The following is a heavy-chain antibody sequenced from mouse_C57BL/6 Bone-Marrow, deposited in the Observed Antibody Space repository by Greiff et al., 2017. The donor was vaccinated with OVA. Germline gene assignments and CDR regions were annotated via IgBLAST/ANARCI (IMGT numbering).Heavy chain of an antibody. D-gene: IGHD1-1*01. CDR1: GYAFTNYL. Sequence: VQLVESGAELVRPGTSVKVSCKASGYAFTNYLIEWVKQRPGQGLEWIGVINPGSGGTNYNEKFKGKATLTADKSSSTAYMQLSSLTSEDSAVYFCAGLRNYAMDYWGQGTSVTVSS. V-gene: IGHV1-54*01. CDR2: INPGSGGT. J-gene: IGHJ4*01. CDR3: AGLRNYAMDY.